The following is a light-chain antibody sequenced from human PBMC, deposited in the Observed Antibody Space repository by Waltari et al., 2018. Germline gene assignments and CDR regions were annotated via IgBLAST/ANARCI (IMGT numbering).Light chain of an antibody. CDR3: QKSYNSPYT. J-gene: IGKJ2*01. V-gene: IGKV1-39*01. CDR2: AAS. Sequence: DIQMTQSPSSLSASVGDRVTITCRASQSISTYLNRYQQRPGKAPKLLIYAASSLQSGVPSRFSGTGSETDFTLTISSLQPEDFATYYCQKSYNSPYTFGQGTKLEIK. CDR1: QSISTY.